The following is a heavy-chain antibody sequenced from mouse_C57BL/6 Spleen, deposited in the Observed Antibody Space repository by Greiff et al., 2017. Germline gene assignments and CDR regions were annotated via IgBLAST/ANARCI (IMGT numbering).Heavy chain of an antibody. J-gene: IGHJ3*01. CDR1: GFTFSDYY. CDR3: ARPYETYDYGGPWFAY. D-gene: IGHD2-4*01. CDR2: ISNGGGST. Sequence: EVNVVESGGGLVQPGGSLKLSCAASGFTFSDYYMYWVRQTPEKRLEWVAYISNGGGSTYYPDTVKGRFTISRDNAKNTLYLQMSRLKSEDTAMYYCARPYETYDYGGPWFAYWGQGTLVTVSA. V-gene: IGHV5-12*01.